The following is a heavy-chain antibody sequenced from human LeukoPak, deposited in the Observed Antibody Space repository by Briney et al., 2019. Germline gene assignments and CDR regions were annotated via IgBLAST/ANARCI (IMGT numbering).Heavy chain of an antibody. CDR1: GFTFSSYA. D-gene: IGHD3-9*01. V-gene: IGHV3-23*01. CDR2: ISGSGGST. Sequence: GGSLRLSCAGSGFTFSSYAMSWVRQAPGKGLEWVSAISGSGGSTYYADSVKGRFTISRDTSKDTVYLQMHSLRAEDTAVYYCAKGDVLPSYPTFDYWGQGTLVTVSS. J-gene: IGHJ4*02. CDR3: AKGDVLPSYPTFDY.